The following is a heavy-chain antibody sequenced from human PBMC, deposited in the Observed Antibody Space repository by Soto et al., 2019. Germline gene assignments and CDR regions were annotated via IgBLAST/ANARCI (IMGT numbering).Heavy chain of an antibody. CDR2: LYSGGST. D-gene: IGHD1-7*01. J-gene: IGHJ4*02. Sequence: EVQLVETGGGLIQPGGSLRLSCAASGFTVSSNYMSWVRQAPGKGLEWVSVLYSGGSTYYADSVKGRFTISRDNSKNTLYLQMNSLRAEDTAVYYCAREQNYCVNDYWGQGTLVTVSS. CDR3: AREQNYCVNDY. CDR1: GFTVSSNY. V-gene: IGHV3-53*02.